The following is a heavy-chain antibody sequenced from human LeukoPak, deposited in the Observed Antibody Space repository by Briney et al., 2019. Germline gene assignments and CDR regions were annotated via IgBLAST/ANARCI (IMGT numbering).Heavy chain of an antibody. V-gene: IGHV3-11*04. CDR3: ARDLGYCSSTSCYMGPVGY. CDR2: ISSSGSTI. D-gene: IGHD2-2*02. Sequence: GGSLRLSCAASGFTFSDYYMSWIRQAPGKGLEWVSYISSSGSTIYYADSAKGRFTISRDNAKNSLYLQMNSLRAEDTAVYYCARDLGYCSSTSCYMGPVGYWGQGTLVTVSS. J-gene: IGHJ4*02. CDR1: GFTFSDYY.